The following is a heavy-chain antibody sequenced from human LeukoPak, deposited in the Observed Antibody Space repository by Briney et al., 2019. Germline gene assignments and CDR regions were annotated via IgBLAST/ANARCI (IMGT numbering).Heavy chain of an antibody. CDR2: ISGGGETT. CDR1: GFTFNNYA. J-gene: IGHJ4*02. Sequence: GGSLRLSCAASGFTFNNYAMNWVRQAPGKGLEWVSSISGGGETTYYADSAKGRFTISRDNSQNTLYLQMNSLRAEDTAVYYCAKGRARIAAASDYWGQGTLVTVSS. V-gene: IGHV3-23*01. CDR3: AKGRARIAAASDY. D-gene: IGHD6-13*01.